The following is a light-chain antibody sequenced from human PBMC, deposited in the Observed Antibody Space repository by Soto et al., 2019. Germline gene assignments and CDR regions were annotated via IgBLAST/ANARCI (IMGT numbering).Light chain of an antibody. CDR1: QSVSSNY. J-gene: IGKJ1*01. Sequence: DNVLTQSPGTLSLSPGERATLSCRASQSVSSNYLAWYQQKPGQAPRLLIYGASTRATGIPDRFSGSGSGTDFTLSISRLEPEDFAVYYCQQYGSSPQTFGQGTKVEIK. V-gene: IGKV3-20*01. CDR3: QQYGSSPQT. CDR2: GAS.